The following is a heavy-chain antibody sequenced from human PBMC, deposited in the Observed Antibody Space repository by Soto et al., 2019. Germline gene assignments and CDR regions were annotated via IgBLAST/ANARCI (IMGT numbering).Heavy chain of an antibody. CDR1: GFTFSTYA. CDR2: IISSGGST. CDR3: AKAGGSSYGLEDSQH. V-gene: IGHV3-23*01. Sequence: EVQLLESGGGLVQPGGSLRLSCAASGFTFSTYAMNWVRQAPGKGLEWVSLIISSGGSTYSADSVKGRFTISRDNSKNTLYLQMNSLRADDTAVYYCAKAGGSSYGLEDSQHWGQGTLVPVSS. J-gene: IGHJ1*01. D-gene: IGHD6-13*01.